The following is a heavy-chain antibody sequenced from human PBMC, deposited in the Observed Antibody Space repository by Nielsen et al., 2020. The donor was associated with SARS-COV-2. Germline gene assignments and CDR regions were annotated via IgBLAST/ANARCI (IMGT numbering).Heavy chain of an antibody. V-gene: IGHV3-48*02. CDR3: ARDNSYGSGSYYILGGGMDV. CDR1: GFTFSSYS. Sequence: GESLKISCAASGFTFSSYSMNWVRQAPGKGLEWVSYISSSSSTIYYADSVKGRFTISRDNAKNSLYLQMNSLRDEDTAVYYCARDNSYGSGSYYILGGGMDVWGQGTTVTVSS. J-gene: IGHJ6*02. CDR2: ISSSSSTI. D-gene: IGHD3-10*01.